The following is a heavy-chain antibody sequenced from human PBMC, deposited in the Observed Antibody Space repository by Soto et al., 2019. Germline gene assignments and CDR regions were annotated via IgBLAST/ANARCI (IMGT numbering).Heavy chain of an antibody. D-gene: IGHD6-19*01. Sequence: AETLSLTCAVHGGSFRGYHWTWIRQPPGKGLEWIGEIINSERTTDTPPPRRRLTISRDTSKNQFSLSLSSVPAADTAIYYCARGGYTSGWFRFWGQGILVTVSS. CDR2: IINSERT. CDR1: GGSFRGYH. CDR3: ARGGYTSGWFRF. J-gene: IGHJ4*02. V-gene: IGHV4-34*01.